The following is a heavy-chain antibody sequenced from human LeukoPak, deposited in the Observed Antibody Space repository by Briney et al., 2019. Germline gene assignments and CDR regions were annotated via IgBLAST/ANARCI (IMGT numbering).Heavy chain of an antibody. J-gene: IGHJ4*02. CDR3: ERGDYRNSAPSFDY. CDR1: GFTFSQYW. CDR2: IDPDGSST. D-gene: IGHD4-4*01. Sequence: GGSLRLSCEASGFTFSQYWMHWVRQAPGKGLVWVSRIDPDGSSTNYADSVKGRFTISRDNAKNTLYLQLNSLRAEDTAVYYCERGDYRNSAPSFDYWGKETRVPVSS. V-gene: IGHV3-74*01.